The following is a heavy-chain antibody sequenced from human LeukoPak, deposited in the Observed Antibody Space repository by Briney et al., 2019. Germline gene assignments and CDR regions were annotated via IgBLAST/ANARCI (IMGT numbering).Heavy chain of an antibody. V-gene: IGHV3-30*18. D-gene: IGHD4-17*01. CDR3: AKDVYGDYGGLDY. CDR2: ISYDGSNK. CDR1: GFTFSSYG. Sequence: GGSLRLSCAASGFTFSSYGMHWVRQAPGKGLEWVAVISYDGSNKYYADSVKGRFAISRDNSKNTLYLQMNSLRAEDTAVYYCAKDVYGDYGGLDYWGQGTLVTVSS. J-gene: IGHJ4*02.